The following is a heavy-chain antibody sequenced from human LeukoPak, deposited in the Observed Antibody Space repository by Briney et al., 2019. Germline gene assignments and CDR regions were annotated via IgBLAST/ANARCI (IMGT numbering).Heavy chain of an antibody. V-gene: IGHV3-48*03. CDR2: ISSSGSTI. D-gene: IGHD3-16*02. J-gene: IGHJ6*03. CDR1: GFTFSSYE. Sequence: GGSLRLSCAASGFTFSSYEMNWVRQAPGKGLEWVSYISSSGSTIYYADSVKGRFTISRDNTKNSLYLQMNSLRAEDTAVYYCAREGYDYVWGSYRSGYYYYMDVWGKGTTVTISS. CDR3: AREGYDYVWGSYRSGYYYYMDV.